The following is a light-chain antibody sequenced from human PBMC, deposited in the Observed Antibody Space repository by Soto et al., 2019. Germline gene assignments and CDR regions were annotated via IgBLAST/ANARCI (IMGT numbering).Light chain of an antibody. CDR3: CSYAGSSPHVV. Sequence: QSVLTQPASVSGSPGQSITISCTGTSSDVGSYNLVSWYQQHPGKAPKLIIYEGSKRPSGVSNRFSGSKSGNTASLTISGLQAEDEADYYCCSYAGSSPHVVFGGGTKVTVL. CDR2: EGS. J-gene: IGLJ2*01. V-gene: IGLV2-23*01. CDR1: SSDVGSYNL.